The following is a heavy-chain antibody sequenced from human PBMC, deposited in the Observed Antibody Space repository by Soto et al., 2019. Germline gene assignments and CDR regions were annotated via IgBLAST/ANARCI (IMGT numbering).Heavy chain of an antibody. CDR1: GFSLSNARMG. Sequence: QVTLKESGPVLVKPTETLTLTCTVSGFSLSNARMGVSWIRQPPGKALEWLAHIFSNDEKSYSTSLKSRLTISKDTSKSQVVLTMANMDPVDTATYYCARIAASSSDRSRVAFDIWGQGTMVTVSS. CDR2: IFSNDEK. CDR3: ARIAASSSDRSRVAFDI. J-gene: IGHJ3*02. V-gene: IGHV2-26*01. D-gene: IGHD6-13*01.